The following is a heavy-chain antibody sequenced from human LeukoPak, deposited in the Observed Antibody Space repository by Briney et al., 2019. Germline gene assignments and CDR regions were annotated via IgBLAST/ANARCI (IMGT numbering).Heavy chain of an antibody. J-gene: IGHJ4*02. D-gene: IGHD3-22*01. CDR2: ISWDGGST. CDR1: GFTFDDYG. V-gene: IGHV3-43*01. Sequence: PGGSLRLSCAASGFTFDDYGMHWVRQAPGKGLEWVSLISWDGGSTYYADSVKGRFTISRDNSKNSLYLQMNSLRTEDTALYYCAKDEGYDSSGSPADYWGQGTLVTVSS. CDR3: AKDEGYDSSGSPADY.